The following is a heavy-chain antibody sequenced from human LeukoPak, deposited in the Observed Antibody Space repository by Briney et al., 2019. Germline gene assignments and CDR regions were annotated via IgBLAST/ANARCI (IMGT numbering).Heavy chain of an antibody. CDR1: GFTFSSYA. D-gene: IGHD5-18*01. CDR3: AKTKGYRYGYYFDY. Sequence: GRALTLSCVASGFTFSSYAMHWVRQPLGKGLEWVAVMSYDGFNKYYADSVKGRFTISRGNSKNTLYLQMNSLRAEDTAVYYCAKTKGYRYGYYFDYWGQGTLVTVSS. V-gene: IGHV3-30*18. CDR2: MSYDGFNK. J-gene: IGHJ4*02.